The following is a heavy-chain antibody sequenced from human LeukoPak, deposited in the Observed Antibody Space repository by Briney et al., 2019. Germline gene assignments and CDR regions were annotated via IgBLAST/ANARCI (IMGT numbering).Heavy chain of an antibody. J-gene: IGHJ5*01. CDR3: ARDQEHCSGTSCYPYWYDS. V-gene: IGHV4-59*12. CDR2: IYYSGST. D-gene: IGHD2-2*01. CDR1: GGSISSYY. Sequence: KPSETLFLTCTVSGGSISSYYWSWIRQPPGKGLEWIGYIYYSGSTNYNPSLKSRLTMSIDTSKNQFSLKLSSVTAADMAVYFCARDQEHCSGTSCYPYWYDSWGQGTLVTVSS.